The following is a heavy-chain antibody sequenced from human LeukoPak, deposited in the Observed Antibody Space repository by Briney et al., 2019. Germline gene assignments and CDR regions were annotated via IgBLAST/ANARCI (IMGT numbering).Heavy chain of an antibody. D-gene: IGHD3-3*01. J-gene: IGHJ4*02. CDR2: ISAYNGNT. Sequence: ASVKVSCKASGYTFTSYGISWVRQAPGQGLEWMGWISAYNGNTNYAQKLQGRVTMTTDTSTSTAYMELRSPRSDDTAVYYCASSAAYDFWSGYYSDYWGQGTLVTVSS. CDR3: ASSAAYDFWSGYYSDY. V-gene: IGHV1-18*01. CDR1: GYTFTSYG.